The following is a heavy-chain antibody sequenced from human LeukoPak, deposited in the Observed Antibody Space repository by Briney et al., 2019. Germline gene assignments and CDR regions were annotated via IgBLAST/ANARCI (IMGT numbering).Heavy chain of an antibody. D-gene: IGHD1-26*01. CDR1: GFTFSSYG. CDR3: ARDGFRGGAYYYYMDV. CDR2: IRYDGSKK. J-gene: IGHJ6*03. V-gene: IGHV3-30*02. Sequence: GGSLRLSCAASGFTFSSYGMHWVRQAPGKGLEWVAFIRYDGSKKYYADSVKGRFTISRGNSKNTLYVQINSLRAEDTAVYYCARDGFRGGAYYYYMDVWGKGTTVTVSS.